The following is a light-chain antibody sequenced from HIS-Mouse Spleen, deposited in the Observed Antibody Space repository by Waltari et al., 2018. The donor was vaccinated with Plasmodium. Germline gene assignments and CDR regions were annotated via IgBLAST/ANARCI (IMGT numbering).Light chain of an antibody. CDR3: QQRSNWPIT. CDR1: QSVSSY. CDR2: DAS. V-gene: IGKV3-11*01. J-gene: IGKJ5*01. Sequence: EIVLTQSPATLSLSPGERATLPCRASQSVSSYLAWYQQKPGQAPRLLIDDASNRATGIPSMFRGSGSGTDFTLTISSLEPEDFAVYYCQQRSNWPITFGQGTRLEIK.